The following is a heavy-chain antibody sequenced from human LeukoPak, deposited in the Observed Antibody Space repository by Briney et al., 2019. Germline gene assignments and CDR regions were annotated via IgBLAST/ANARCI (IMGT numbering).Heavy chain of an antibody. CDR3: ARVTGGAVAIDS. CDR1: GGTFSSYA. J-gene: IGHJ4*02. D-gene: IGHD6-19*01. CDR2: IIPIFGTA. Sequence: GASVKVSCKASGGTFSSYAISWARQAPGQGLEWMGGIIPIFGTANYAQKFQGRVTITADESTSTAYMELSSLRSEDTAVYYCARVTGGAVAIDSWGQGTLVTVSS. V-gene: IGHV1-69*13.